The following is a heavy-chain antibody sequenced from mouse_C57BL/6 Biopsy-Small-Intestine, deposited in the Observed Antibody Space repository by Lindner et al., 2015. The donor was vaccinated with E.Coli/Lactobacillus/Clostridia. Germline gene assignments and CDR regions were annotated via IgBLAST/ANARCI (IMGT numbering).Heavy chain of an antibody. V-gene: IGHV1-58*01. CDR1: GYTFTSYG. Sequence: VQLQESGAELVRPGSSVKMSCKTSGYTFTSYGINWVKQRPGQGLEWIGYIYFGNGYTEYDEKFKGKATLTSDTSSTTAFMQLSSLTSEDSAIYFCASYGYDAGYYFDYWGQGTTLTVSS. D-gene: IGHD2-2*01. CDR3: ASYGYDAGYYFDY. CDR2: IYFGNGYT. J-gene: IGHJ2*01.